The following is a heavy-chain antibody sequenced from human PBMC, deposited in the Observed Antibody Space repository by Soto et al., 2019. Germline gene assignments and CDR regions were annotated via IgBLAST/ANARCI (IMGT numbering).Heavy chain of an antibody. CDR1: VFTFDDFA. CDR3: TGAESPETASFSLD. D-gene: IGHD5-18*01. Sequence: GGSLRLSCTGSVFTFDDFAINWVRQGPGKGLECVCLIRNQTYLETTEYAAAVKGRFTISRDHSNGIAYLQMRSLRIEDAAVYYCTGAESPETASFSLDWGKGT. J-gene: IGHJ4*02. V-gene: IGHV3-49*04. CDR2: IRNQTYLETT.